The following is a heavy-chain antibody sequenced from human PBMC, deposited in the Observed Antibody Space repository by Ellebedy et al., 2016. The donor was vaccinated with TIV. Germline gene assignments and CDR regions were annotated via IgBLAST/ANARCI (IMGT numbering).Heavy chain of an antibody. V-gene: IGHV3-23*01. CDR3: AKDRVPDGRWNFDF. D-gene: IGHD1-1*01. CDR2: VLGGGTST. CDR1: GLTVSSHY. Sequence: GESLKISCAASGLTVSSHYMNWVRPAPGKGLEWVSGVLGGGTSTYYANSVKGRFTISRDNSKNTLFLQMNSLRADDTAVYYCAKDRVPDGRWNFDFWGQGTLVTVSS. J-gene: IGHJ4*02.